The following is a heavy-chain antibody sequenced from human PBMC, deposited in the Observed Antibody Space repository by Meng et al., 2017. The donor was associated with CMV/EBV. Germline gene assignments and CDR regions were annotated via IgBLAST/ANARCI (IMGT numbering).Heavy chain of an antibody. CDR3: ARVATMVRGVIDY. CDR2: INSDGSST. CDR1: GFTFSSYW. J-gene: IGHJ4*02. Sequence: GESLKISCAASGFTFSSYWMHWVRQAPGKGLVWVSRINSDGSSTSYADSVKGRFTISRDNAKNTLYLQMNSLRAEDTAVYYCARVATMVRGVIDYWGQGTLVTVSS. V-gene: IGHV3-74*01. D-gene: IGHD3-10*01.